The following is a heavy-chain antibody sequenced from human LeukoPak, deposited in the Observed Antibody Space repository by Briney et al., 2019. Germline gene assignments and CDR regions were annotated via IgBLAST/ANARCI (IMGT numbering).Heavy chain of an antibody. V-gene: IGHV3-30*03. Sequence: HSGGSLRLSCAASGFTFSSYGMHWVRQAPGKGLEWVAVISYDGSNKYYADSVKGRFTISRDNAKNSLYLQMNSLRAEDTALYYCARVSDISVAAYFDYWGQGTLVTVSS. J-gene: IGHJ4*02. CDR3: ARVSDISVAAYFDY. CDR1: GFTFSSYG. CDR2: ISYDGSNK. D-gene: IGHD6-19*01.